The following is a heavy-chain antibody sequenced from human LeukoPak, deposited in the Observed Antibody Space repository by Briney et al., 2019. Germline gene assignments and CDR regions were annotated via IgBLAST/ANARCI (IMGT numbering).Heavy chain of an antibody. J-gene: IGHJ2*01. D-gene: IGHD1-1*01. CDR2: VSGSGGST. CDR1: AFTFSSYA. V-gene: IGHV3-23*01. CDR3: AKPLRERRGPENFDL. Sequence: PGGSLRLSCAASAFTFSSYAMSWVRQAPGKGLEWVSAVSGSGGSTYYADSVKGRFTISRDNSKNTLYLQMNSLRAEDTAVYYGAKPLRERRGPENFDLGGRGTLVPVSS.